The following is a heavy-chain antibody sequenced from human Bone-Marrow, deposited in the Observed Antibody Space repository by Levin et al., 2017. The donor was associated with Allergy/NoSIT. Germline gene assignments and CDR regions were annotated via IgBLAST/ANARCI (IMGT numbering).Heavy chain of an antibody. CDR1: GYTFTGNY. D-gene: IGHD7-27*01. CDR3: AKGFGSNWGPFAY. CDR2: INPDIGDT. J-gene: IGHJ4*02. Sequence: ASVKVSCKASGYTFTGNYIHWVRQAPGQAPEWMGWINPDIGDTDYAQKFEDRVIMTRDTSLKTAYMELSTLRPGDTAVYYCAKGFGSNWGPFAYWGQGTLVTVSS. V-gene: IGHV1-2*02.